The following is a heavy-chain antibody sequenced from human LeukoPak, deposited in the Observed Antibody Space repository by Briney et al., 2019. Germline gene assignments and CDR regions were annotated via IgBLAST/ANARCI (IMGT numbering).Heavy chain of an antibody. CDR1: GGSISGYY. J-gene: IGHJ6*03. V-gene: IGHV4-4*07. CDR2: IYTSGST. CDR3: ARVDVFGVVSSDYYYYYMDV. D-gene: IGHD3-3*01. Sequence: SETLSLTCSVSGGSISGYYWSWIRQPAGKGLEWIGCIYTSGSTNYNPSLKSRVTMSVDTSKNQFSLKLSYVTAADTAVYYCARVDVFGVVSSDYYYYYMDVWGKGTTVTVSS.